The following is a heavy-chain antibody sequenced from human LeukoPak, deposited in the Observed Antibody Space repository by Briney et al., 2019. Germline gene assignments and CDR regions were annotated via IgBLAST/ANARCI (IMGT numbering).Heavy chain of an antibody. CDR1: GFTFSSYG. D-gene: IGHD2-15*01. CDR2: ISGSGGST. V-gene: IGHV3-23*01. Sequence: GGSLRLSCAASGFTFSSYGMSWVRQAPGKGLEWVSAISGSGGSTYYADSVKGRFTISRDNSKNTLYLQMNSLRAENTAVYYCAKDEGYCSGGSCYSVFDYWGQGTLVTVSS. J-gene: IGHJ4*02. CDR3: AKDEGYCSGGSCYSVFDY.